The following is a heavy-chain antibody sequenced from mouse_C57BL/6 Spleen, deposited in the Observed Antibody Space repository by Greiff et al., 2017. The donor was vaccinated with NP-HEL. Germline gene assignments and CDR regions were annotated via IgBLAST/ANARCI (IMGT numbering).Heavy chain of an antibody. D-gene: IGHD4-1*01. J-gene: IGHJ1*03. CDR3: ASELGSYFDV. V-gene: IGHV2-2*01. Sequence: VQLQQSGPGLVQPSQSLSITCTVSGFSLPSYGVHWVRQSPGKGLEWLGVLWSGGSTDYNAAFISRLSISKDNSKSQVFFKMNSLQADDTAIYYCASELGSYFDVWGTGTTVTVSS. CDR2: LWSGGST. CDR1: GFSLPSYG.